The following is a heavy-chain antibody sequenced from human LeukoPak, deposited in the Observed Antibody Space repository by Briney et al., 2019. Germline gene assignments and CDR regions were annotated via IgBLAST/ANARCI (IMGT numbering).Heavy chain of an antibody. J-gene: IGHJ4*02. Sequence: SETLSLTCTVSGGSISSYYWSWIRQPPGKGLEWIGYIYYSGSTNYNPSLKSRVTISVDTSKNQFSLKLSSVTAADTAVYYCAQTGYSGYDSPYYFDYWGQGTLVTVSS. CDR3: AQTGYSGYDSPYYFDY. CDR2: IYYSGST. D-gene: IGHD5-12*01. CDR1: GGSISSYY. V-gene: IGHV4-59*08.